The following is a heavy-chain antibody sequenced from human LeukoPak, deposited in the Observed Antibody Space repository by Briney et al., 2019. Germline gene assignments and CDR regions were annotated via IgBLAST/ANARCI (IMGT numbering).Heavy chain of an antibody. Sequence: GGSLRLSCAASGFTFSNNAMSWVRQAPGKGLEWVANIKQDGSEKYYVDSVKGRFTISRDNAKNSLYLQMNSLRAEDTAVYYCARESAYCGSDCRSLSDYWGQGTLVTVSS. CDR3: ARESAYCGSDCRSLSDY. D-gene: IGHD2-21*02. V-gene: IGHV3-7*03. CDR1: GFTFSNNA. CDR2: IKQDGSEK. J-gene: IGHJ4*02.